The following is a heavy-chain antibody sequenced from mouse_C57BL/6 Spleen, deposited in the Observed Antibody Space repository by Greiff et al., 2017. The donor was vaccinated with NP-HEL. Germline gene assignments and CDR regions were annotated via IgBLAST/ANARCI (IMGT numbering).Heavy chain of an antibody. D-gene: IGHD1-1*01. CDR2: ISSGSSTI. J-gene: IGHJ4*01. V-gene: IGHV5-17*01. CDR3: ARRLYYYGSSSYYYAMAY. Sequence: EVKLQESGGGLVKPGGSLKLSCAASGFTFSDYGMHWVRQAPEKGLEWVAYISSGSSTIYYADTVKGRFTISRDNAKNTLFLQMTSLRSEDTAMYYCARRLYYYGSSSYYYAMAYWGQGTSVTVSS. CDR1: GFTFSDYG.